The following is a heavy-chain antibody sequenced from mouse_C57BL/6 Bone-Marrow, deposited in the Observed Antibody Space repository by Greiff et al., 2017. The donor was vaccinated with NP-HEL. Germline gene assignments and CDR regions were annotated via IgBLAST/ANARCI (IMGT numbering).Heavy chain of an antibody. Sequence: EVHLVESGGGLVQPGGSLKLSCAASGFTFSDYGMAWVRQAPRKGPEWVAFISNLAYSIYYADTVTGRFTISRENAKNTLYLEMSSLRSEDTAMYYCARQDYYGSSSYAMDYWGQGTSVTVSS. J-gene: IGHJ4*01. CDR1: GFTFSDYG. CDR3: ARQDYYGSSSYAMDY. D-gene: IGHD1-1*01. CDR2: ISNLAYSI. V-gene: IGHV5-15*01.